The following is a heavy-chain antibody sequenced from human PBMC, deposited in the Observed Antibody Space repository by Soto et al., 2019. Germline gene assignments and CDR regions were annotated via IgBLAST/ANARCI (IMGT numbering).Heavy chain of an antibody. CDR3: AREGSGYYIDY. D-gene: IGHD3-22*01. Sequence: GGSLRLSCAASGFTFSSYWMSWVRQAPGKGLEWVANIKQDGREKYYVDSVKGRFTISRDNAKNSLYLQMNSLRAEDTAVYYCAREGSGYYIDYWGQGTLVTVSS. CDR2: IKQDGREK. V-gene: IGHV3-7*01. CDR1: GFTFSSYW. J-gene: IGHJ4*02.